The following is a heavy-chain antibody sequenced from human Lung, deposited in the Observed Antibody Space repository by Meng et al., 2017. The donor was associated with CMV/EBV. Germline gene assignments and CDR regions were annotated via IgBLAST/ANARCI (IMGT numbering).Heavy chain of an antibody. D-gene: IGHD4-23*01. J-gene: IGHJ5*02. V-gene: IGHV1-46*01. CDR1: GFTFSAYY. CDR3: ARDNSYINSWWFDP. CDR2: INPSGDHT. Sequence: KASGFTFSAYYIHWVRQATGQGLEWMGIINPSGDHTWYSQKFQGRVTMTRETSTSTVYMELSSLRFEDTAVYYCARDNSYINSWWFDPWGQGTLVTVSS.